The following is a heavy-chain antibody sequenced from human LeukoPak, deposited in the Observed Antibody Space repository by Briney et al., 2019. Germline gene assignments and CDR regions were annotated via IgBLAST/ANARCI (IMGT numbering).Heavy chain of an antibody. Sequence: PSETLSLTCTVSSGSISSGDYYWSWIRQPPGKGLEWIGYISYTGTTYYNPSLKSRVTISEDTSKNLFSLKLNSVTAADTAVYYCAREVMVRGVIIFDYWAQGTLVTVSS. J-gene: IGHJ4*02. CDR2: ISYTGTT. V-gene: IGHV4-30-4*08. CDR3: AREVMVRGVIIFDY. D-gene: IGHD3-10*01. CDR1: SGSISSGDYY.